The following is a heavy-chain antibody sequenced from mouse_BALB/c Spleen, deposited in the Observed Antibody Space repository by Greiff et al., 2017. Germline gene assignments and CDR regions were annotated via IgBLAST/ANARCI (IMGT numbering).Heavy chain of an antibody. Sequence: DVKLVESGGGLVQPGGSRKLSCAASGFTFSDYGMAWVRQAPGKGPEWVAFISNLAYSIYYADTVTGRFTIARENAKNTLYLEMSSLRSEDTAMYYCASDHGYGNFDYWGQGTTLTVSS. V-gene: IGHV5-15*02. CDR3: ASDHGYGNFDY. CDR2: ISNLAYSI. J-gene: IGHJ2*01. CDR1: GFTFSDYG. D-gene: IGHD2-14*01.